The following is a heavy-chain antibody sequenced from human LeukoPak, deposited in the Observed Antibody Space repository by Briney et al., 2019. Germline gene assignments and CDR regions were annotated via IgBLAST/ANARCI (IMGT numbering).Heavy chain of an antibody. CDR3: ARDRGYYDSSGYYYYYFDY. Sequence: GGSLRLSCAASGFTFSSYEMNWVRQAPEKGLEWVSYISSSGSTIYYADSVKGRFTISRDNAKNSLYLQMNSLRAEDTAVYYCARDRGYYDSSGYYYYYFDYWGQGTLVTVSS. J-gene: IGHJ4*02. D-gene: IGHD3-22*01. V-gene: IGHV3-48*03. CDR2: ISSSGSTI. CDR1: GFTFSSYE.